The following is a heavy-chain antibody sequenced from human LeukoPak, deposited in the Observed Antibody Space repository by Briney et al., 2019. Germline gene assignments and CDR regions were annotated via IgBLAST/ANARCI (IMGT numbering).Heavy chain of an antibody. CDR3: AKEAKEYGYYFDY. CDR1: GFTFSNYA. V-gene: IGHV3-23*01. Sequence: GGSLKLSCAASGFTFSNYAMSWVRQAPGKGLEWVSAISGSGNSRYHADSVKGRFTISRDNSKNTLYLQMNSLRAEDTAVYYCAKEAKEYGYYFDYWGQGTQVTVSS. J-gene: IGHJ4*02. D-gene: IGHD2-2*01. CDR2: ISGSGNSR.